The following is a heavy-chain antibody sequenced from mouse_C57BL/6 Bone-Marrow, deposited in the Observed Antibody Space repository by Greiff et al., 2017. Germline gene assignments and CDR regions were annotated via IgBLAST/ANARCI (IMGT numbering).Heavy chain of an antibody. CDR1: GYTFTSYW. CDR3: ARSYYYGRRYFDV. D-gene: IGHD1-1*01. Sequence: VQLQQPGAELVMPGASVKLSCKASGYTFTSYWMHWVKQRPGQGLEWIGEIDPSDSYTNYNQKFKGKSTLTVDQSSSTAYMQLSSLTSEDSAVYYCARSYYYGRRYFDVWGTGTTVTVSS. J-gene: IGHJ1*03. CDR2: IDPSDSYT. V-gene: IGHV1-69*01.